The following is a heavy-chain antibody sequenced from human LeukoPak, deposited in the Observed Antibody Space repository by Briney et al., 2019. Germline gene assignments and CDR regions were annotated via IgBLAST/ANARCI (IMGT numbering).Heavy chain of an antibody. V-gene: IGHV4-61*02. CDR3: ARASYSYDINGWVPFDY. Sequence: PSQTLSLTCTVSGNSISSGDNYWSWIRQPAGKGLEWIGRIYTSGSTNYNPSLKSRVTISGDTSKNQFSLRLSSVTAADTAVYYCARASYSYDINGWVPFDYWGQGTLVTVSS. J-gene: IGHJ4*02. D-gene: IGHD3-22*01. CDR2: IYTSGST. CDR1: GNSISSGDNY.